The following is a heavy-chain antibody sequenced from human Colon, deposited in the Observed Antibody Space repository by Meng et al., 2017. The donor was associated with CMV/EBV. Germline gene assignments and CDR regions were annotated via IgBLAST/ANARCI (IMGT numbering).Heavy chain of an antibody. CDR2: ISAYNGNT. D-gene: IGHD2-2*02. CDR1: TDYH. CDR3: ARVSRDIVVVPAAIRRGHFDY. J-gene: IGHJ4*02. V-gene: IGHV1-18*01. Sequence: TDYHIHWVRQAPGQGLEWMGWISAYNGNTNYAQKLQGRVTMTTDTSTSTAYMELRSLRSDDTAVYYCARVSRDIVVVPAAIRRGHFDYWGQGTLVTVSS.